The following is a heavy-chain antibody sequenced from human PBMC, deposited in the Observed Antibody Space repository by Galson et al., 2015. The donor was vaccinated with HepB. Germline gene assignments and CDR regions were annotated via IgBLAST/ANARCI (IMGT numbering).Heavy chain of an antibody. Sequence: SLRLSCAASGFTFSSYAMSWVRQAPGKGLEWVSAISGSGGSTYYADSVKGRFTISRDNSKNTLYLQMNNLRAEDPAEYYCANKEDSGTTEAVHSLDQATLLT. CDR2: ISGSGGST. D-gene: IGHD1-1*01. V-gene: IGHV3-23*01. CDR1: GFTFSSYA. CDR3: ANKEDSGTTEAVHS. J-gene: IGHJ4*02.